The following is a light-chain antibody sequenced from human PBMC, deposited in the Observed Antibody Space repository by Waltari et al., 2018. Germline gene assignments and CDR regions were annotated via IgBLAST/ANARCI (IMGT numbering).Light chain of an antibody. CDR2: GAS. CDR3: QQYNEWPPLT. V-gene: IGKV3-15*01. Sequence: EIVMTQSPATLSVSPGARATLSCRASQSISRHLAWYQQKPGQAPRLLIYGASTRATDVPARFSGSGSGTEFTLTISSLQSEDFAVYYCQQYNEWPPLTFGGGTKVEIK. CDR1: QSISRH. J-gene: IGKJ4*01.